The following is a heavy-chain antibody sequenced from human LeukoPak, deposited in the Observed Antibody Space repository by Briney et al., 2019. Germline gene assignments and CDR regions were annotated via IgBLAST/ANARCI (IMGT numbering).Heavy chain of an antibody. V-gene: IGHV1-18*04. J-gene: IGHJ4*02. Sequence: GASVKVSCKASGYTFTGYYMHWVRQAPGQGLEWMGWISAYNGNTNYPQKLQGRVTMTTDTSTSTAYMELRSLRSDDTAVYYCARDLLVDSSGYYYLAAYWGQGTLVTVSS. D-gene: IGHD3-22*01. CDR2: ISAYNGNT. CDR3: ARDLLVDSSGYYYLAAY. CDR1: GYTFTGYY.